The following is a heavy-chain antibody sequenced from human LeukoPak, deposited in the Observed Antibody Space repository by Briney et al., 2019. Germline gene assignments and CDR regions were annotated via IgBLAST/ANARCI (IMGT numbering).Heavy chain of an antibody. CDR3: ARVVDTHFDY. J-gene: IGHJ4*02. D-gene: IGHD5-18*01. Sequence: GGSLSLSCAASGFTFSSYWMHWVRQAPGKGLVWVSRIKSDGSTTTYADSVKGRFTISRDNAKNTLYLQMNSLRAEDTAVYYCARVVDTHFDYWGQGTLVTASS. CDR2: IKSDGSTT. V-gene: IGHV3-74*01. CDR1: GFTFSSYW.